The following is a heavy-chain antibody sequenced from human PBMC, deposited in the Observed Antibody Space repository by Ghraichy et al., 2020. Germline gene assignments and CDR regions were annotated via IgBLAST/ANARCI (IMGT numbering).Heavy chain of an antibody. V-gene: IGHV3-20*01. D-gene: IGHD3-3*01. CDR1: GFTFDDYG. CDR3: ARGVALYYYYGMDV. J-gene: IGHJ6*02. Sequence: LSLTCAASGFTFDDYGMSWVRQAPGKGLEWVSGINWNSGTIGYADSVKSRFTISRDNAKNSLYLQMSSLRAEDTALYHCARGVALYYYYGMDVWGQGAAVTVSS. CDR2: INWNSGTI.